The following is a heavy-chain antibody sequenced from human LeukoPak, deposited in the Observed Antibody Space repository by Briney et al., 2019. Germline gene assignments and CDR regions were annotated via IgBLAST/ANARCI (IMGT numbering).Heavy chain of an antibody. Sequence: PSETVSLTCTVSGGSISSYYWNWIRQPAGKGLEWIGRIYTSGSTNYNPSLKSRLTMSMDTSKNQFSLRLSSVTAADTAVYYCARTSDDFGGYGFDYWGQGTLVTVSS. CDR1: GGSISSYY. V-gene: IGHV4-4*07. CDR2: IYTSGST. D-gene: IGHD4-17*01. CDR3: ARTSDDFGGYGFDY. J-gene: IGHJ4*02.